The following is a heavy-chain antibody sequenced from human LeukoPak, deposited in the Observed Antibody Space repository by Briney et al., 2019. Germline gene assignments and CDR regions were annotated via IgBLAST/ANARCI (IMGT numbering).Heavy chain of an antibody. V-gene: IGHV4-59*08. CDR3: AKCRVVPAAIYAFDI. CDR2: IYYSGST. CDR1: GGSISSYY. D-gene: IGHD2-2*01. Sequence: PSETLSLTCTVSGGSISSYYWSWIRQPPGKGLEWIGYIYYSGSTNYNPSLKSRVTISVDTSKNQFSLKLSSVTAADTAVYYCAKCRVVPAAIYAFDIWGQGTMVTVSS. J-gene: IGHJ3*02.